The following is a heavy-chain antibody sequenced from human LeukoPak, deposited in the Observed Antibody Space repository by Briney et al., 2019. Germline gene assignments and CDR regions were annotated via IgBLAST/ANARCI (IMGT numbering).Heavy chain of an antibody. V-gene: IGHV1-18*01. J-gene: IGHJ5*02. D-gene: IGHD3-9*01. CDR2: ISAYNGNT. CDR3: ARDPHRAAWYYDILTGYYGDNWFDP. Sequence: ASVKVSCTASGYTFTSYGISWVRQAPGQGLEWMGWISAYNGNTNYAQKLQGRVTITTDTSTSTAYMELRSLRSDDTAVYYCARDPHRAAWYYDILTGYYGDNWFDPWGQGTLVTVSS. CDR1: GYTFTSYG.